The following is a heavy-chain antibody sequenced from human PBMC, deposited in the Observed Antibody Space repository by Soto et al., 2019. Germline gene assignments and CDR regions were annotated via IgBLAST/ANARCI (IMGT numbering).Heavy chain of an antibody. CDR1: GGSISSSSYY. D-gene: IGHD2-2*01. CDR3: ARVGYCISTSCYQIFDY. CDR2: IYYSGST. V-gene: IGHV4-39*01. Sequence: TSETLSLTCTVSGGSISSSSYYWGWIRQPPGKGLEWIGSIYYSGSTYYNPSLKSRVTISVDTSKNQFSLKLSSVTAADTAVYYCARVGYCISTSCYQIFDYWGQGTLVTVSS. J-gene: IGHJ4*02.